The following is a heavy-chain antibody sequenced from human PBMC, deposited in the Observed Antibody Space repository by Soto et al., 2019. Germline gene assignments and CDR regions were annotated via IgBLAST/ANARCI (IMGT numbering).Heavy chain of an antibody. CDR2: MNPNSGNT. CDR1: GYTFTSYD. CDR3: AGRYYDFWSGSYYYYGMDV. D-gene: IGHD3-3*01. V-gene: IGHV1-8*01. J-gene: IGHJ6*02. Sequence: GASVKVSCKASGYTFTSYDINWVRQATGQGLEWMGWMNPNSGNTGYAQKFQGRVTMTRNTSISTVYMERGSLRSEDTAVYYCAGRYYDFWSGSYYYYGMDVWGQGTTVTVSS.